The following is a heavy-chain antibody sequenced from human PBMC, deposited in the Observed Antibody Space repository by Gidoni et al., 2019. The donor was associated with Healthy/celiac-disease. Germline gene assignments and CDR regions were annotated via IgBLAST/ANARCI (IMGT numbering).Heavy chain of an antibody. J-gene: IGHJ5*02. CDR2: ISVSGGST. CDR3: AKAQRGYSYGYNWFDP. Sequence: EVQVVAAGGGLVQPGGSMRLSCAASGVPFSSYAMRWFRQAPGKGREWVSAISVSGGSTYYADSVKGRFTISRDNSKNTLYLPMNILRAEDTAVYYCAKAQRGYSYGYNWFDPWGQGTLVTVSS. V-gene: IGHV3-23*04. CDR1: GVPFSSYA. D-gene: IGHD5-18*01.